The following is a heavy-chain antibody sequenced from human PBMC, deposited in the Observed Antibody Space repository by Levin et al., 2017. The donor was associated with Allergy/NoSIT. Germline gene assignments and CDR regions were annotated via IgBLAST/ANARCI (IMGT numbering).Heavy chain of an antibody. CDR1: GGSISSTSYY. Sequence: SQTLSLTCTVSGGSISSTSYYWVWIRQPPGQGLEWIGIIYYSGITYYNPSLRSRVTESVDRSNNQFSLRLSSVTAADTAVYYCARLSGYDILTGYYSYFDYWGQGILVTVSS. CDR3: ARLSGYDILTGYYSYFDY. D-gene: IGHD3-9*01. V-gene: IGHV4-39*01. CDR2: IYYSGIT. J-gene: IGHJ4*02.